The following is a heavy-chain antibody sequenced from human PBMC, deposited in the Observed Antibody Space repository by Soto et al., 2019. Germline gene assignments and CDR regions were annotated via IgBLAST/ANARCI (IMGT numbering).Heavy chain of an antibody. Sequence: EMQLLESGGRLVPPGGSLRLSCAASGFNFRSYAMNWVRQVPGKGLDWVSGISGRGHMTFYADSVKGRFTISRDNSKTPVFLQMNSLRPEDTAIYYCAKDLGFSGYDFDWYFDLWGRGTLVTVSS. CDR3: AKDLGFSGYDFDWYFDL. CDR1: GFNFRSYA. V-gene: IGHV3-23*01. CDR2: ISGRGHMT. D-gene: IGHD3-22*01. J-gene: IGHJ2*01.